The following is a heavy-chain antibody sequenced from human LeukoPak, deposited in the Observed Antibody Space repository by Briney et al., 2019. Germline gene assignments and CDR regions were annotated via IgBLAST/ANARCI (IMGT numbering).Heavy chain of an antibody. Sequence: PGGSLRLSCAASGFTVSSNYMSWVHQAPGKGLEWVSVIYSGGSTYYADSVKGRFTISRDNSKNTLYLQMNSLRAEDTAVYYCASGPKRITPFDYWGQGTLVTVSS. J-gene: IGHJ4*02. CDR3: ASGPKRITPFDY. CDR1: GFTVSSNY. D-gene: IGHD2-15*01. V-gene: IGHV3-66*01. CDR2: IYSGGST.